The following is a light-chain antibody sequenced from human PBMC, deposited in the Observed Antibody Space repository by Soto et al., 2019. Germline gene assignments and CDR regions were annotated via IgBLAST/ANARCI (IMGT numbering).Light chain of an antibody. CDR1: QSISSW. CDR3: QHCDTSWP. V-gene: IGKV1-5*01. J-gene: IGKJ1*01. CDR2: NAS. Sequence: DIQMTQSPSTLSASVGDRVTITCRASQSISSWLAWYQQKPGKAPKLLILNASTLGSGVPSRFSGSGSGTEFTLTISGLQPDDFATYYCQHCDTSWPFGQGTKVDIK.